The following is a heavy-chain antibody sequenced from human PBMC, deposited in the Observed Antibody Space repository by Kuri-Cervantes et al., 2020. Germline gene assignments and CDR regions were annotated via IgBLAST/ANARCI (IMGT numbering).Heavy chain of an antibody. V-gene: IGHV3-53*05. Sequence: GESLKISCAASGFTVSSNYMSWVRQAPGKGLEWVSVIYSGGSTYYADSVKGRFTISRDNSKNTLYLQMNSLRAEDTAVYYCAKVRYGDYYYYGMDVWGQGTTVTVSS. CDR2: IYSGGST. CDR3: AKVRYGDYYYYGMDV. J-gene: IGHJ6*02. D-gene: IGHD4-17*01. CDR1: GFTVSSNY.